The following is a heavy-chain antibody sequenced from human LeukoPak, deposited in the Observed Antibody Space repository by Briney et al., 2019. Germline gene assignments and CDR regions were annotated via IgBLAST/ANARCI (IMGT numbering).Heavy chain of an antibody. CDR1: GFTFSSYA. CDR3: ARDNRYTAYCGGDCYHDY. CDR2: ISYDGSNK. V-gene: IGHV3-30*04. D-gene: IGHD2-21*02. Sequence: PGGSLRLSCAASGFTFSSYAMRWVRQAPGKGLEWVAVISYDGSNKYYADSVKGRFTISRDNSKNTLYLQMNSLRAEDTAVYYCARDNRYTAYCGGDCYHDYWGQGTLVTVSS. J-gene: IGHJ4*02.